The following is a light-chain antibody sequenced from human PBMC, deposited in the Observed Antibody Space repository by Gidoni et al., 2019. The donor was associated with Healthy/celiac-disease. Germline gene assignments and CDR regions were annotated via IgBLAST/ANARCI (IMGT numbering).Light chain of an antibody. J-gene: IGKJ5*01. CDR3: PQYYSTVT. CDR2: YAS. V-gene: IGKV1D-43*01. CDR1: QGIRSY. Sequence: AIRMTQSPFSLSASVGDRVTITCWASQGIRSYLAWYQQKPAKAPKLFIYYASSLQSGVPSRFIGSGSGTDYTLTISSLQPEDFATYYCPQYYSTVTFGQGTRLEIK.